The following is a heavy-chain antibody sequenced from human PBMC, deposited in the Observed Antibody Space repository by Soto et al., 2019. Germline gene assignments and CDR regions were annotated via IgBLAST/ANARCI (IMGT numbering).Heavy chain of an antibody. CDR3: ARDTSHGVTIGGLDS. Sequence: GSLVVSCTASGFSFSNYNMNWVRQAPGKGLEWVSHITDWLTKHYADFVQGRFTISRDNAKNSLYLELTDLRDDDTAVYYCARDTSHGVTIGGLDSWGQGTLVTVYS. CDR1: GFSFSNYN. J-gene: IGHJ4*02. D-gene: IGHD3-16*01. V-gene: IGHV3-48*02. CDR2: ITDWLTK.